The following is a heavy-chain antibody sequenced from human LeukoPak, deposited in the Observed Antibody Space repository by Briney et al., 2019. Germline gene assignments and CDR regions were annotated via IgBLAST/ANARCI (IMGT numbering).Heavy chain of an antibody. J-gene: IGHJ3*02. CDR1: GFSLSTSGVG. Sequence: SGPTLVNPTQTLTLTCTFSGFSLSTSGVGVGWIRQPPGKALEWLALIYWNDDKRYSPSLKSRLTITKDTSKNQVVLTMTNMDPVDTATYYCAHRRPIVITPYDAFDIWGQGTMVTVSS. CDR2: IYWNDDK. CDR3: AHRRPIVITPYDAFDI. V-gene: IGHV2-5*01. D-gene: IGHD3-10*01.